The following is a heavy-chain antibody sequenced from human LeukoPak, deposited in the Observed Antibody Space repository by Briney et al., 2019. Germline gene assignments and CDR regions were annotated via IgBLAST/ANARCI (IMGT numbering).Heavy chain of an antibody. CDR2: ISYDGSNK. CDR3: AEAYYGSGSYPIFDY. J-gene: IGHJ4*02. CDR1: GFTFSSYG. D-gene: IGHD3-10*01. V-gene: IGHV3-30*18. Sequence: GRSLRLSCAASGFTFSSYGMHWVRQAPGKGLEWVAVISYDGSNKYYADSVKGRFTISRDDSKNTLYLQMNSLRAEDTAVYYCAEAYYGSGSYPIFDYWGQGTLVTVSS.